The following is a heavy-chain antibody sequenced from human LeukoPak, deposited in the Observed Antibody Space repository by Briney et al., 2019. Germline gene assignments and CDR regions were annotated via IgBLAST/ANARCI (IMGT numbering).Heavy chain of an antibody. J-gene: IGHJ6*03. CDR2: IMPLFNTA. CDR1: GYTFTSYD. CDR3: ARVDRYHYYLDV. Sequence: ASVKVSCKASGYTFTSYDINWVRQATGQGLEWMGGIMPLFNTANYAQQFQRRVTITTDESTTTAYMELSSLRFEDTAMYYCARVDRYHYYLDVWGKGTTVTVSS. V-gene: IGHV1-69*05.